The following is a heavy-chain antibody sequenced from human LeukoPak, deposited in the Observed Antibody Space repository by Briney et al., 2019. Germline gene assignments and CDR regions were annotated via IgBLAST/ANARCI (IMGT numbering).Heavy chain of an antibody. J-gene: IGHJ4*02. V-gene: IGHV3-7*01. D-gene: IGHD6-19*01. CDR2: IKQDGSEK. CDR3: ARDSIAVASDPFDY. CDR1: GFTFSSYA. Sequence: GGSLRLSCAASGFTFSSYAMSWVRQAPGKGLEWVANIKQDGSEKYYVDSVKGRFTISRDNAKNSLYLQMNSLRDEDTAVYYCARDSIAVASDPFDYWGQGTLVTVSS.